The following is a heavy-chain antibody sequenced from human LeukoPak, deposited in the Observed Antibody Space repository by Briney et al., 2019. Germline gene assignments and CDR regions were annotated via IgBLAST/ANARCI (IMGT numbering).Heavy chain of an antibody. Sequence: GGSVRLSCAASGFTFSSYWMSWVRQAPGKGLEWVANIKQDGSEKYYVDSVKGRFTISRDNAKNSLYLQMNSLRAEDTAVYYCARDVSYSSSWVGNWFDPWGQGNLVTVSS. J-gene: IGHJ5*02. CDR3: ARDVSYSSSWVGNWFDP. D-gene: IGHD6-13*01. CDR1: GFTFSSYW. V-gene: IGHV3-7*01. CDR2: IKQDGSEK.